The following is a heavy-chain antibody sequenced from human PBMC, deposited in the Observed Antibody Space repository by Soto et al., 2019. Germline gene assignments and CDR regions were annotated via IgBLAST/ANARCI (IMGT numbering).Heavy chain of an antibody. Sequence: GESLKISCKASGYIITTYWIAWVRQMPGKGLDWIGIINPTDSDTRYSPSFQGQVTISADKSISTTYLQWSSLKASDTAIYYCARQWNFDYWGQGTLVTVSS. V-gene: IGHV5-51*01. J-gene: IGHJ4*02. D-gene: IGHD5-12*01. CDR2: INPTDSDT. CDR3: ARQWNFDY. CDR1: GYIITTYW.